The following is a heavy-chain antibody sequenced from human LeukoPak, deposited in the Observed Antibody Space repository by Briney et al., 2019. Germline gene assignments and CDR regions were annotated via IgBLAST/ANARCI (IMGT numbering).Heavy chain of an antibody. J-gene: IGHJ5*02. CDR3: AREGSTSGTNWFDP. CDR2: IYHSGST. V-gene: IGHV4-38-2*02. D-gene: IGHD3-10*01. Sequence: ETLCLTCAVSDYSITSDYYWGWIRQPPGKGLEWIGSIYHSGSTYYNPSLKSRVTISVDTSKNQFSLKLTSVTAADTAVYYCAREGSTSGTNWFDPWGQGDTFTVSS. CDR1: DYSITSDYY.